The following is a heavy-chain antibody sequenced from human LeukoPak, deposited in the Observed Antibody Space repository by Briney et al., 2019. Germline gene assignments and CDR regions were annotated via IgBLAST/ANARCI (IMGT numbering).Heavy chain of an antibody. D-gene: IGHD2-15*01. CDR1: GGSISSSSYY. CDR2: IYYSGYT. Sequence: SETLSLTCTVSGGSISSSSYYCGWIRQSPGKGLEWIGSIYYSGYTYYNPSLKSRVTISVDTSKNEFSLKLTSVTAADTAVYYCARGDLGYCSGGSCYWHNWGQGTLVTVSS. V-gene: IGHV4-39*07. CDR3: ARGDLGYCSGGSCYWHN. J-gene: IGHJ4*02.